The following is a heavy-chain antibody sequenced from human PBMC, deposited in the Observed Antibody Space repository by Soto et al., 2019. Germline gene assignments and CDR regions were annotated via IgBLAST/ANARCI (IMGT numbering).Heavy chain of an antibody. CDR3: AVNYYDNSGYPYYFDY. D-gene: IGHD3-22*01. J-gene: IGHJ4*02. CDR2: ISSSSSTI. Sequence: GGSLRLSCAASGFTFSSYSMNWVRQAPGKGLEWVSYISSSSSTIYYADSVKGRFTISRDNSKNTLYLQMNSLRAEDTALYYCAVNYYDNSGYPYYFDYWGQGTLVTVSS. V-gene: IGHV3-48*01. CDR1: GFTFSSYS.